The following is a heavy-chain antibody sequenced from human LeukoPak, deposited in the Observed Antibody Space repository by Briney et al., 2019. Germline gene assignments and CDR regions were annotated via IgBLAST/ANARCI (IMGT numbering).Heavy chain of an antibody. CDR1: GFTFSGYD. V-gene: IGHV3-48*04. CDR3: AKDPHYGSGSVNWFDP. Sequence: GGSLRLSCAASGFTFSGYDMSWVRQAPGKGLEWVSYTSSSSSTIYYADSVKSRFTISRDNAKNSLYLQMNSLRAEDTAVYYCAKDPHYGSGSVNWFDPWGQGTLVTVSS. J-gene: IGHJ5*02. CDR2: TSSSSSTI. D-gene: IGHD3-10*01.